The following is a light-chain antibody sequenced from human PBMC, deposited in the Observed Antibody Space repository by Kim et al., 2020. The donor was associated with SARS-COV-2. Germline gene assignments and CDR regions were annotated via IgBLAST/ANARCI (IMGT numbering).Light chain of an antibody. V-gene: IGLV1-36*01. Sequence: QSVLTQPPSVSEAPRQRVPISCSGSSSNIGNNAVNWYQQLPGKAPQLLIYYNDLLPSGVSDRFSASKSGTSASLAISGLQSEDEADYFCAAWDDSLNGHVVFGGGTQLTVL. J-gene: IGLJ2*01. CDR3: AAWDDSLNGHVV. CDR1: SSNIGNNA. CDR2: YND.